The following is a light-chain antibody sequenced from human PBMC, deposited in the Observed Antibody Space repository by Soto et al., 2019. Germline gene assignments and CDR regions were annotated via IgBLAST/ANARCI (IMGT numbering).Light chain of an antibody. Sequence: DIVMTQAPDSLAVSLGERAIINCKSSQSVFSSAAKKDYLAWFQQKAGQAPKTLIYDESTREPGVPDRFSGRGSGTEFTLTLSTLQAEDVETYSCKQYLSAPLTFGQGTKVEIK. CDR3: KQYLSAPLT. J-gene: IGKJ2*01. V-gene: IGKV4-1*01. CDR1: QSVFSSAAKKDY. CDR2: DES.